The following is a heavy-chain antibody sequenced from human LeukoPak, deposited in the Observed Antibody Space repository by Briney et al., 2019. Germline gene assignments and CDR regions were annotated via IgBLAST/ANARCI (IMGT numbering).Heavy chain of an antibody. CDR2: INSDGSVT. V-gene: IGHV3-74*01. CDR1: GFTFSRYW. CDR3: VRLLDLDY. J-gene: IGHJ4*02. D-gene: IGHD3-10*01. Sequence: AGGSLRRSCAASGFTFSRYWMHWVRQAPGKGLVWVSRINSDGSVTDYADPVKGRFTISRDNAENTLYLQMNSLKAEDTAVYYCVRLLDLDYWGQGTLVTVSS.